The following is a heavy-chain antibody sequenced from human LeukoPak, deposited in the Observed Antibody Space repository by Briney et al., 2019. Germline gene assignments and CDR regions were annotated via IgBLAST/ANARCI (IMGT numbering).Heavy chain of an antibody. V-gene: IGHV3-23*01. Sequence: PGGSLRLSCVGSRFTFSSPAMSWVRQAPGKGLEWVSTLSGSSSYTYYADSVKGRFTISRDISKNTLYLQMNSLRVEDTAMYYCAKDYYFDSWGQGTVVTVSS. J-gene: IGHJ4*02. CDR1: RFTFSSPA. CDR2: LSGSSSYT. CDR3: AKDYYFDS.